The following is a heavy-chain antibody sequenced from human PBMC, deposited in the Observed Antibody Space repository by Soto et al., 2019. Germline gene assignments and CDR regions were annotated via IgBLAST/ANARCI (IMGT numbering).Heavy chain of an antibody. CDR2: ISGSGGST. D-gene: IGHD2-15*01. J-gene: IGHJ3*02. CDR1: GFTFSSYA. V-gene: IGHV3-23*01. CDR3: AKGPVVTPFRIGFYHPFIDI. Sequence: GGSLTLSCAASGFTFSSYAMSWVRQAPGKGLEWVSVISGSGGSTYYADSVKGRFTISRDNYKNTLYLQMNSLRAEDTAVYYCAKGPVVTPFRIGFYHPFIDIWGRGTMVTVSS.